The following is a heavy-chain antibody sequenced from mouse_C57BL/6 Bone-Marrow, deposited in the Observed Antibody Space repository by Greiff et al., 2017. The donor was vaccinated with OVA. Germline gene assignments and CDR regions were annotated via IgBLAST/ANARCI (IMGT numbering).Heavy chain of an antibody. CDR2: INPSTGGT. J-gene: IGHJ2*01. D-gene: IGHD1-1*01. Sequence: VQLQQSGPELVKPGASVKISCKASGYSFTGYYMNWVKQSPEKSLEWIGEINPSTGGTTYNQKFKAKATLTVDKSSSTAYMQLKSLTSEDSAVYYWAREEDYYGSLYYFDYWGQGTTLTVSS. V-gene: IGHV1-42*01. CDR3: AREEDYYGSLYYFDY. CDR1: GYSFTGYY.